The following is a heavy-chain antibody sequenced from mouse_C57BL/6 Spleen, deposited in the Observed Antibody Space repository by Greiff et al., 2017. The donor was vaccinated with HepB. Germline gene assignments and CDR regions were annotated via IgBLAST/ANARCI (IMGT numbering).Heavy chain of an antibody. CDR1: GFTFSDYG. V-gene: IGHV5-17*01. Sequence: EVKLMESGGGLVKPGGSLKLSCAASGFTFSDYGMHWVRQAPEKGLEWVAYISSGSSTIYYADTVKGRFTISRDNAKNTLFLQMTSLRSEDTAMYYCARGYYGSSPPYFDVWGTGTTVTVSS. D-gene: IGHD1-1*01. CDR3: ARGYYGSSPPYFDV. J-gene: IGHJ1*03. CDR2: ISSGSSTI.